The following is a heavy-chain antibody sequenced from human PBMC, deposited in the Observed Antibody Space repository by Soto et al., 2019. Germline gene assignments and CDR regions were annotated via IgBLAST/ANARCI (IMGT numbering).Heavy chain of an antibody. D-gene: IGHD6-6*01. Sequence: QVQLVQSGAEVKKPGSSVKVSCKASGGTFSSYTISWVRQAPGQGLEWMGRIIPILGIANYAQNFQGRVTITVDKATSTAYMERSSLRSEDTAVYYCAKNPEYSRSAVDYWGQGTLVTVSS. CDR2: IIPILGIA. CDR1: GGTFSSYT. CDR3: AKNPEYSRSAVDY. J-gene: IGHJ4*02. V-gene: IGHV1-69*02.